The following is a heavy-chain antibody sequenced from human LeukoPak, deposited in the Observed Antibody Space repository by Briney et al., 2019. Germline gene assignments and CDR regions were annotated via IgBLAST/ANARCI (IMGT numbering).Heavy chain of an antibody. CDR2: ISGSGGST. D-gene: IGHD3-22*01. Sequence: PGGSLLLSCAASGFTFSSYTMSWVRPAPGKGLEWVSAISGSGGSTYYADSVKGRFTISRDNSKNTLYLQMNSLRAEDTAVYYCAKVYDSSGYYFNYWGQGTLVTVSS. J-gene: IGHJ4*02. CDR3: AKVYDSSGYYFNY. CDR1: GFTFSSYT. V-gene: IGHV3-23*01.